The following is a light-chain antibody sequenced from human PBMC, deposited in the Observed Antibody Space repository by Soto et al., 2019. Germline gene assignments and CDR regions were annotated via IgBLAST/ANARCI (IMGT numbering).Light chain of an antibody. CDR1: QSVSSY. Sequence: DIQVTQSPSSLSASVGDTVTITCRASQSVSSYFSWYQQKPGKAPNILIYAASRLQSGVPSRFSGSGSGTYFTLTISGLQREDFATYYCQQSYSRVTLGQGTKVDIK. J-gene: IGKJ1*01. V-gene: IGKV1-39*01. CDR2: AAS. CDR3: QQSYSRVT.